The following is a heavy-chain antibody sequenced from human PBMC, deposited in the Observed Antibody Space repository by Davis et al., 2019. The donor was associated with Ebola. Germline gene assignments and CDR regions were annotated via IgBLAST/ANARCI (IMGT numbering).Heavy chain of an antibody. D-gene: IGHD6-19*01. CDR2: IYHSGTT. CDR1: GDSVRRTTYY. Sequence: PSETLSLTCNVSGDSVRRTTYYWDWIRQSPGKGLEWIGSIYHSGTTYFNPSFKSRGTISVDTSKNQFSLKLTSVTAADTAVYYCARHRDTSGWYGWFDPWGQGTLVTVSS. V-gene: IGHV4-39*01. CDR3: ARHRDTSGWYGWFDP. J-gene: IGHJ5*02.